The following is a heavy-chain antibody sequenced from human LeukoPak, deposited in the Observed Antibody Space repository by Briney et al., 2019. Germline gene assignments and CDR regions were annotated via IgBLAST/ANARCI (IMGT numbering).Heavy chain of an antibody. V-gene: IGHV5-10-1*01. CDR1: GYSFTSYW. D-gene: IGHD2-2*01. CDR2: IDPSDSYT. Sequence: TGESLKISCKGSGYSFTSYWISWVRQMPGKGLEWMGRIDPSDSYTNYSPSFQGHVTVSADKSISTAYLQWSSLKASDTAMYYCARLGSSTSAFDPWGQGTLVTVSS. CDR3: ARLGSSTSAFDP. J-gene: IGHJ5*02.